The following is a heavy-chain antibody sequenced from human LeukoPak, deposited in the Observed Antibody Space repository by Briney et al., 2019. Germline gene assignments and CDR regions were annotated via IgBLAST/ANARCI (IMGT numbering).Heavy chain of an antibody. CDR3: ARDDYDYYHYMDV. CDR1: GFIFSTYS. J-gene: IGHJ6*03. Sequence: GGSLRLSCAASGFIFSTYSMNWVRQAPGKGLEWVSYISGRSSTIYYADSVKGRFTISRDNAKNSLYLQMNSLRADDTAVYYCARDDYDYYHYMDVWGKGTTVTVSS. CDR2: ISGRSSTI. V-gene: IGHV3-48*04.